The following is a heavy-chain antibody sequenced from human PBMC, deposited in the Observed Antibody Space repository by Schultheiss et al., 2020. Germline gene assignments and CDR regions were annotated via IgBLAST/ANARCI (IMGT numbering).Heavy chain of an antibody. CDR3: ARGKMGQGY. Sequence: ETLSLTCTVSGASFRSYYWGWVRQPPGKGLEWVANIKQDGSEKYYVDSVKGRFTISRDNAKNSLYLQMNSLRAEDTAVYYCARGKMGQGYWGQGTLVTVSS. V-gene: IGHV3-7*01. CDR2: IKQDGSEK. D-gene: IGHD1-26*01. CDR1: GASFRSYY. J-gene: IGHJ4*02.